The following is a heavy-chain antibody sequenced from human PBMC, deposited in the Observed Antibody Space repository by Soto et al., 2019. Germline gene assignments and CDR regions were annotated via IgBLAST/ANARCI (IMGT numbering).Heavy chain of an antibody. D-gene: IGHD1-26*01. CDR1: GFTVSSNY. V-gene: IGHV3-53*01. CDR3: ARDHVSGSYYNFDYYYGMDV. Sequence: GGSLRLSCAASGFTVSSNYMSWVRQAPGKGLEWVSVIYSGGSTYYADSVKGRFTISRDNSKNTLYLQMNSLRAEDTAVYYCARDHVSGSYYNFDYYYGMDVWGQGTTVTVSS. J-gene: IGHJ6*02. CDR2: IYSGGST.